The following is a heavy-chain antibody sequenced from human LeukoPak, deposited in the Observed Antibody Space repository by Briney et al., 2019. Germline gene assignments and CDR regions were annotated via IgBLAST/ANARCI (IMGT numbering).Heavy chain of an antibody. CDR1: GDSFTGYH. J-gene: IGHJ3*01. CDR3: ARTREYKQWPFDL. CDR2: IYTSGSS. V-gene: IGHV4-4*07. D-gene: IGHD6-19*01. Sequence: KPSETLSLTCTVSGDSFTGYHWSWIRQSAEKGLEWIGIIYTSGSSNYNPSLKSRVTMSLDTSKRQFSLTLTSVTAADTAVYYCARTREYKQWPFDLWGQGTMVTVSS.